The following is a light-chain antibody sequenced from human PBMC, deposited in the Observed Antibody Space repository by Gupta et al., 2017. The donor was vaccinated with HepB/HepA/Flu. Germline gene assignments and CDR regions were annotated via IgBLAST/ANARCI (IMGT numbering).Light chain of an antibody. CDR3: QSYDSSLSEYV. Sequence: QSVLTQPPSVSGAPGQRVTNSCTGRSSSLGAKYDVHWYQQLPGAVPKLIIYANNIRPTGVPDRFSGSKSGASASLAITGLQAEDEATYYCQSYDSSLSEYVFGTGTKVTVL. V-gene: IGLV1-40*01. CDR1: SSSLGAKYD. CDR2: ANN. J-gene: IGLJ1*01.